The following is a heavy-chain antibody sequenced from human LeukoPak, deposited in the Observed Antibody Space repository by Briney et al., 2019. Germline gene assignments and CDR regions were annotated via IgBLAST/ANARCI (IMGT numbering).Heavy chain of an antibody. CDR3: ARELPRYCGGDCYLFDY. CDR1: GYTFSGYY. J-gene: IGHJ4*02. D-gene: IGHD2-21*02. CDR2: INPNSGGT. Sequence: ASVKVSCKASGYTFSGYYIHWVRQAPGQGLEWMGCINPNSGGTNYAQKLQGRVTMTTDTSTSTAYMELRSLRSDDTAVYYCARELPRYCGGDCYLFDYWGQGTLVTVSS. V-gene: IGHV1-2*02.